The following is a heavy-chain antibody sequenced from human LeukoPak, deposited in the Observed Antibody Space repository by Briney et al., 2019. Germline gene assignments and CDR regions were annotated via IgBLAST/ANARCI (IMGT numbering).Heavy chain of an antibody. Sequence: PGRSLRLSCAASGFTFSSYAMHWVRQAPGKGLEWVAVISYDGSIKYYADSVKGRFTISRDNTKNTLHLQMNSLRVEDTAVYYCARELYYGSGSPGRDWGQGTLVTVSS. CDR2: ISYDGSIK. CDR1: GFTFSSYA. J-gene: IGHJ4*02. CDR3: ARELYYGSGSPGRD. V-gene: IGHV3-30*04. D-gene: IGHD3-10*01.